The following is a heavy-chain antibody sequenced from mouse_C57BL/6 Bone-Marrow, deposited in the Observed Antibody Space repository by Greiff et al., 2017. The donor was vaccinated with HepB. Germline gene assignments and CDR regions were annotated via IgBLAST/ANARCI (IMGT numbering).Heavy chain of an antibody. J-gene: IGHJ3*01. D-gene: IGHD1-1*01. CDR3: ARNYYGSGAY. CDR2: IDPSDSYT. CDR1: GYTFTSYW. V-gene: IGHV1-69*01. Sequence: QVQLKQSGAELVMPGASVKLSCKASGYTFTSYWMHWVKQRPGQGLEWIGEIDPSDSYTNYNQKFKGKSTLTVDKSSSTAYMQLSSLTSEDSAVYYCARNYYGSGAYWGQGTLVTVSA.